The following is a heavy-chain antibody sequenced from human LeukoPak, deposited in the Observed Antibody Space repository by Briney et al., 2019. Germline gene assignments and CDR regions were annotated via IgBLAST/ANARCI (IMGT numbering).Heavy chain of an antibody. V-gene: IGHV4-4*07. Sequence: PSETLSLTCTVSSGSISSYYWSWIRQPAGKGLEWIGRIYTSGSTGYNPSLKSRVTMSVDTSKNQFSLKLSSVTAADTAVYYCARVDLRAAYFDYWGQGTLVTVSS. CDR1: SGSISSYY. CDR2: IYTSGST. J-gene: IGHJ4*02. D-gene: IGHD2-15*01. CDR3: ARVDLRAAYFDY.